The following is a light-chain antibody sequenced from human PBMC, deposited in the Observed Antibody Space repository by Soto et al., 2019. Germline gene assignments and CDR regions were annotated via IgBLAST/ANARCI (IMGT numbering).Light chain of an antibody. CDR2: GAS. CDR1: HSGSSSY. J-gene: IGKJ1*01. Sequence: IVLTHSPGTPSFAPGGRSALSCRASHSGSSSYLAWYQQKPGKAPLLLIYGASTRATGIPARFSGSGSGTEFTLTISSLQSEDFAVYYCQQYNNWPRTFGQGTKVDIK. V-gene: IGKV3-15*01. CDR3: QQYNNWPRT.